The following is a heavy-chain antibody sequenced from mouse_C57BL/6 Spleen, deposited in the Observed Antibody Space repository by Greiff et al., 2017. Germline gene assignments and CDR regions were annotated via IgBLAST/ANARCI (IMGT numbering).Heavy chain of an antibody. J-gene: IGHJ4*01. CDR3: ARRYYYGSSPYAMDY. D-gene: IGHD1-1*01. CDR2: IYPRSGNT. Sequence: VQRVESGAELARPGASVKLSCKASGYTFTSYGISWVKQRTGQGLEWIGEIYPRSGNTYYNEKFKGKATLTADKSSSTAYMELRSLTSEDSAVYFCARRYYYGSSPYAMDYWGQGTSVTVSS. CDR1: GYTFTSYG. V-gene: IGHV1-81*01.